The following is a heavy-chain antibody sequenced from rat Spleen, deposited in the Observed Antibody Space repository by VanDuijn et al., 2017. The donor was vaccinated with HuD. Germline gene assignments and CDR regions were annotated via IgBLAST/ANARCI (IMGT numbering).Heavy chain of an antibody. D-gene: IGHD1-12*02. Sequence: EVQLVESDGGLVQPGRSLKLSCAASGFTFSDYYMAWVRQAPTKGLEWVASISPSGGGTWYRDSVKGRFTVSRDNADSTLYLQMDSLRSEDTATYYCARQGISMMVVDYWGQGVMVTVSS. CDR1: GFTFSDYY. V-gene: IGHV5-25*01. J-gene: IGHJ2*01. CDR2: ISPSGGGT. CDR3: ARQGISMMVVDY.